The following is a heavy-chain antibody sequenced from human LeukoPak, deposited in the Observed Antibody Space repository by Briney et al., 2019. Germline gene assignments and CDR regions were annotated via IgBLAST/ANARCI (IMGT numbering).Heavy chain of an antibody. J-gene: IGHJ6*02. V-gene: IGHV1-2*04. D-gene: IGHD6-19*01. Sequence: ASVKVSCKASGYTFTGHYMHWVRQAPGQGLEWMGWINPNSGGTNYAQKFQGWVTMTRDTSISTAYMELSRLRSDDTAVYYCAREEVAVAGTSLIGMDVWGQGTTVTVSS. CDR2: INPNSGGT. CDR1: GYTFTGHY. CDR3: AREEVAVAGTSLIGMDV.